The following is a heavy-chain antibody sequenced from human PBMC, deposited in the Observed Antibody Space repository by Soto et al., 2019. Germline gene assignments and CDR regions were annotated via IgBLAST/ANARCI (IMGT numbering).Heavy chain of an antibody. CDR2: IYYSGST. V-gene: IGHV4-61*01. Sequence: NPSETLSLTCTVSGASVSSGSYYWSWIRQPPGKGLEWIGYIYYSGSTNYNPTLKSRVIISVDTSKNQFSLKLSSVTAADTAVYYCARDLAGIAVAGTWAGFDPWGQGTLVTVSS. CDR3: ARDLAGIAVAGTWAGFDP. J-gene: IGHJ5*02. D-gene: IGHD6-19*01. CDR1: GASVSSGSYY.